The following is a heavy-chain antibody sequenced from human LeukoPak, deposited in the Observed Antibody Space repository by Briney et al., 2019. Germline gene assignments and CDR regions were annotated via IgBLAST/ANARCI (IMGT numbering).Heavy chain of an antibody. J-gene: IGHJ4*02. V-gene: IGHV3-23*01. D-gene: IGHD3-10*01. CDR2: ISGSGGST. Sequence: GGSLRLSCAASGFTFSSYAMSWVRQAPGKGLEWVSAISGSGGSTYYADSVKGRFTISRANSKNTLYLQMNSLRAEDTAVYYCANSYYYGSGSPRDYWGQGTLVTVSS. CDR1: GFTFSSYA. CDR3: ANSYYYGSGSPRDY.